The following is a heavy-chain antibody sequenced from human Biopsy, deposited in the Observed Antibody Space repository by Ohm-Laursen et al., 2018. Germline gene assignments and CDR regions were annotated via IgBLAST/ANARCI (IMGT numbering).Heavy chain of an antibody. CDR3: ARAVDYYDPYYYYGLDV. V-gene: IGHV4-34*01. CDR2: INHRGST. D-gene: IGHD3-16*01. Sequence: SETLSLTCTVSGGSLKNYYWSWIRQPPGKGLEWIGEINHRGSTNYNPSLKSRVTISVDTSKNQFSLKLRSVTAADTAVYYCARAVDYYDPYYYYGLDVWGQGTTVTVSS. CDR1: GGSLKNYY. J-gene: IGHJ6*02.